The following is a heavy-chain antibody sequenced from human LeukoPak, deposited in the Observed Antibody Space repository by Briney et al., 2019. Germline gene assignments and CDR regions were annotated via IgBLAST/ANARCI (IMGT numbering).Heavy chain of an antibody. J-gene: IGHJ5*02. CDR2: IKSKTDGGTT. CDR1: GFTLSNAW. V-gene: IGHV3-15*01. CDR3: TKGYSYGFWRWFDP. Sequence: GGSLRLSCAASGFTLSNAWMSWVRQAPGKGLEWVGRIKSKTDGGTTDYAAPVKGRFTISRDDSKNTLYLQMYSLKTEDTAVYYCTKGYSYGFWRWFDPWGQGTLVTVSS. D-gene: IGHD5-18*01.